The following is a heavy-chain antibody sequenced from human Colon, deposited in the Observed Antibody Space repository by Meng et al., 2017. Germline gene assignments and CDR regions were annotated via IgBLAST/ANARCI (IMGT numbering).Heavy chain of an antibody. V-gene: IGHV3-7*01. Sequence: GESPKIPCVVTGLTFHNYWMTWVRQAPGKGLERVANIKQDGSAKYYVESLKGRFTIPRDNAKNSLYLQMNVLRVEDTAVYYCVGGSGWLIEYWGQGTRVTVSS. J-gene: IGHJ4*02. CDR3: VGGSGWLIEY. D-gene: IGHD6-19*01. CDR2: IKQDGSAK. CDR1: GLTFHNYW.